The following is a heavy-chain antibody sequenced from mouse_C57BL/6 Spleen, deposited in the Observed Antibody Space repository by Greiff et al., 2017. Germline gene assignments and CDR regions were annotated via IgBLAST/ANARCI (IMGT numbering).Heavy chain of an antibody. CDR2: IYPRSGNT. CDR1: GYTFTSYG. V-gene: IGHV1-81*01. Sequence: QVQLQQSGAELARPGASVKLSCKASGYTFTSYGISWVKQRTGQGLEWIGEIYPRSGNTYYNEKFKGKATLTADKSSSTAYMELRSLTSEYSAVYFCARDEGFITTATYYFDYWGQGTTLTVSS. CDR3: ARDEGFITTATYYFDY. D-gene: IGHD1-1*01. J-gene: IGHJ2*01.